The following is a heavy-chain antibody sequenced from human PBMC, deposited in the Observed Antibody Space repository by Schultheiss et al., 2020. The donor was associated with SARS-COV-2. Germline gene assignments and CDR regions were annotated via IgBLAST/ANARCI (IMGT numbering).Heavy chain of an antibody. CDR1: GGSISSYY. J-gene: IGHJ3*02. CDR3: AILDIVATYAFDI. Sequence: SETLSLTCTVSGGSISSYYWSWIRQPAGKGLEWIGYIYYSGSTNYNPSLKSRVTISVDTSKNQFSLKLSSVTAADTAVYYCAILDIVATYAFDIWGQGTMVTVSS. CDR2: IYYSGST. V-gene: IGHV4-59*01. D-gene: IGHD5-12*01.